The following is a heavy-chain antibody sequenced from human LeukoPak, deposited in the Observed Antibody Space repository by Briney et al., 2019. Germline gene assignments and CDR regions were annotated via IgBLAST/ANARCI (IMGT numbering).Heavy chain of an antibody. D-gene: IGHD3-3*01. CDR3: ARDFWGAYRVDYFDC. J-gene: IGHJ4*02. CDR2: IKQDGSET. V-gene: IGHV3-7*01. Sequence: VGSLRLSCAASGFTFSNYWMSWVRRAPGKGLESLANIKQDGSETYSVDSVRGRFTISRDNAKNSLYLQMNSLRAEDTAVYYCARDFWGAYRVDYFDCWGQGTLVTVSS. CDR1: GFTFSNYW.